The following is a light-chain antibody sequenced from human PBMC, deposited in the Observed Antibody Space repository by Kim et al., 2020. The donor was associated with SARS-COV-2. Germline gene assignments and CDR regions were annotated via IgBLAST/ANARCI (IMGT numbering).Light chain of an antibody. Sequence: VTISCTGLNSNIGAGYDVHWYQQLPGTAPKLLIYGNSNRPSGVPDRFSGSKSGTSASLAITGLQAEDEADYYCQSYDSSLSGSRVFGGGTQLTVL. V-gene: IGLV1-40*01. CDR1: NSNIGAGYD. J-gene: IGLJ2*01. CDR3: QSYDSSLSGSRV. CDR2: GNS.